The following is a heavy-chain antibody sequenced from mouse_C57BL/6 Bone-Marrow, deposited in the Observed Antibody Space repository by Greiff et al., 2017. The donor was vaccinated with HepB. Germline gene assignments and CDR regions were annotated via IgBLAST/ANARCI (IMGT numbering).Heavy chain of an antibody. CDR1: GFTFSSYA. CDR2: ISDGGSYT. D-gene: IGHD1-1*01. Sequence: EVMLVESGGGLVKPGGSLKLSCAASGFTFSSYAMSWVRQTPEKRLEWVATISDGGSYTYYPDNVKGRFTISRDNAKNNLYLQMSHLKSEDTAMYYCARLHGSSYAMDYWGQGTSVTVSS. CDR3: ARLHGSSYAMDY. V-gene: IGHV5-4*03. J-gene: IGHJ4*01.